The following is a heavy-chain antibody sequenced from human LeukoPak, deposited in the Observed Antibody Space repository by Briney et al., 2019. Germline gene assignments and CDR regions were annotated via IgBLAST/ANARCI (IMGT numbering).Heavy chain of an antibody. D-gene: IGHD6-6*01. V-gene: IGHV3-9*03. J-gene: IGHJ4*02. CDR2: ISWNSGSI. CDR3: AKGSKYSSSSGPFDY. CDR1: GFTFSSYS. Sequence: AGGSLRLSCAASGFTFSSYSMNWVRQAPGKGLEWVSGISWNSGSIGYADSVKGRFTISRDNAKNSLYLQMNSLRAEDMALYYCAKGSKYSSSSGPFDYWGQGTLVTVSS.